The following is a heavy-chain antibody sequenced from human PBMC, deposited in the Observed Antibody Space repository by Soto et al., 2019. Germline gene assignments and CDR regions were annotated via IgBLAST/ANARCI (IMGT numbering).Heavy chain of an antibody. CDR2: IYYSGST. Sequence: SETLSLTCTVSGGSISSYYWSWIRQPPGKGLEWIGYIYYSGSTNYNPSLKSRVTISVDTSKNQFSLKLSSVTAADTAVYYCARMRRIAAAYWFDPWGQGTLVTVSS. J-gene: IGHJ5*02. CDR1: GGSISSYY. D-gene: IGHD6-13*01. CDR3: ARMRRIAAAYWFDP. V-gene: IGHV4-59*08.